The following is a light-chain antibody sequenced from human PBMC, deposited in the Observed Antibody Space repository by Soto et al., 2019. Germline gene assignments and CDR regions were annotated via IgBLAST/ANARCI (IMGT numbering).Light chain of an antibody. CDR1: QSVSSY. V-gene: IGKV3-11*01. CDR2: DAS. CDR3: QHRSTCTT. Sequence: EIVLTQSPATLSLSPGERATLSCRASQSVSSYLAWYQQKPGQAPRLLIYDASNSATGIPASFSRRGSGTASSRTISTLHPQEFTLYNWQHRSTCTTFGQGTRL. J-gene: IGKJ5*01.